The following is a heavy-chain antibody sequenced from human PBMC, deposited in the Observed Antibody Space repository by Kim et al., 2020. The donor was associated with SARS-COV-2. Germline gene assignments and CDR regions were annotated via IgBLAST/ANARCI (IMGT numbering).Heavy chain of an antibody. D-gene: IGHD1-20*01. Sequence: GGSLRLSCAASGFTFSSYAMGWVRQAPGKGLEWVSTITDVYGTYYADSVKGRFTISRDNSENTLFLQMSSLRTEDTAVYFCLRRTITQNFFDNWGQGTLVTVSS. J-gene: IGHJ4*02. CDR3: LRRTITQNFFDN. CDR2: ITDVYGT. CDR1: GFTFSSYA. V-gene: IGHV3-23*01.